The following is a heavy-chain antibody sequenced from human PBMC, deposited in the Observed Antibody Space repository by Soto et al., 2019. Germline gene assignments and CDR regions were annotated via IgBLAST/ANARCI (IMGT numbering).Heavy chain of an antibody. V-gene: IGHV3-53*01. Sequence: EVQLVESGGGLIQPGGSLRLSCAASGFTVSSNYMSWVRQAPGKGLEWVSVIYSGGSTYYADYVKGRFTISSDNSKNTLYLQMNRLRAEDTAVYYCARDKGYYYGMDVWGQGTTVTVSS. CDR3: ARDKGYYYGMDV. J-gene: IGHJ6*02. CDR2: IYSGGST. CDR1: GFTVSSNY.